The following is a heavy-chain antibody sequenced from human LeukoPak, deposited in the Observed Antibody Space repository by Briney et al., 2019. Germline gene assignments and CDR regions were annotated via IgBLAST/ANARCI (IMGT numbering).Heavy chain of an antibody. CDR3: ARCPPYYDFWSGSDAFDI. D-gene: IGHD3-3*01. CDR2: INPSGGST. Sequence: ASVKVSCKASGYTFTSYYMHWVRQAPGQGLEWMGIINPSGGSTSYAQKFQGRVTMTRDTSTSTVYVELSSLRSEDTAVYYCARCPPYYDFWSGSDAFDIWGQGTMVTVSS. J-gene: IGHJ3*02. V-gene: IGHV1-46*01. CDR1: GYTFTSYY.